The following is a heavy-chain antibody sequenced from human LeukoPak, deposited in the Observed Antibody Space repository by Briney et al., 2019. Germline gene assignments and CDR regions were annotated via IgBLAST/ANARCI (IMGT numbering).Heavy chain of an antibody. CDR3: ARSLGPPSSTFDY. CDR2: IYYSGST. CDR1: GGSISSYY. J-gene: IGHJ4*02. V-gene: IGHV4-59*01. D-gene: IGHD3-16*01. Sequence: PSETLSLTCTVSGGSISSYYWSWIRQPPGKGLEWIGYIYYSGSTNYNPSLKSRVTISVDTSKNQFSLKPSSVTAADTAVYYCARSLGPPSSTFDYWGQGTLVTVSS.